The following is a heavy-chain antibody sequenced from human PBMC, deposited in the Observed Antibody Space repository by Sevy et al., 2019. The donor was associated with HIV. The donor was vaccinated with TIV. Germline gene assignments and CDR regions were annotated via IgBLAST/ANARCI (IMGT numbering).Heavy chain of an antibody. D-gene: IGHD2-2*01. CDR3: ARETGYQLKNWFDP. V-gene: IGHV3-48*03. CDR2: ISSSGSTI. J-gene: IGHJ5*02. CDR1: GFTFSSYE. Sequence: GGSLRLSCAASGFTFSSYEMNWVRQAPGKGLEWVSYISSSGSTIYYADSVKGRFTISRDNAKNSLYLQMNSLRAEDTAVYYCARETGYQLKNWFDPWGRGTLVTVSS.